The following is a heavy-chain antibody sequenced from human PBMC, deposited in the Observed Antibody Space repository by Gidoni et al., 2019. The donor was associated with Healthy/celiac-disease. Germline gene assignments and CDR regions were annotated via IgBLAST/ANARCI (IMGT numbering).Heavy chain of an antibody. CDR2: IKSKTDGGTT. CDR1: GFTFSNAW. D-gene: IGHD3-3*01. V-gene: IGHV3-15*01. Sequence: EVQLVESGGGLVKPGGSLRISCAASGFTFSNAWKSWVRQDPGKGLEWVGRIKSKTDGGTTDYVAPVKGRFTISRDDSKNTLYLQMNSLKTEDTAVYYCTTYDFWSGYIRTEYFQHWGQGTLVTVSS. J-gene: IGHJ1*01. CDR3: TTYDFWSGYIRTEYFQH.